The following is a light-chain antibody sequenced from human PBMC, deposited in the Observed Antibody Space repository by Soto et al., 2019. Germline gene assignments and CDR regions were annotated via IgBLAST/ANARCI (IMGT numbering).Light chain of an antibody. J-gene: IGKJ1*01. Sequence: DIQMTQSPSSLSASVGDRVTITCRAIQGISNYLAWYQQKPEKVPKLLIYAASTLQSGVPSRFSGSGSGTDFTLTISSLQPEDVATYYCQKYNSAPQTFGQGTKV. V-gene: IGKV1-27*01. CDR2: AAS. CDR1: QGISNY. CDR3: QKYNSAPQT.